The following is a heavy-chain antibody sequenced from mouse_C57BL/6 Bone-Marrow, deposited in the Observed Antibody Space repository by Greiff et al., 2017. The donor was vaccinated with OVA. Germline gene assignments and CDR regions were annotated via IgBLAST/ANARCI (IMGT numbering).Heavy chain of an antibody. CDR1: GFNIKDDY. J-gene: IGHJ4*01. CDR2: FDPENGDT. D-gene: IGHD2-3*01. Sequence: EVQLQESGAELVRPGASVKLSCTASGFNIKDDYMHWVKQRPEQGLEWIGWFDPENGDTEYASKFQGKATITADTSSNTAYLQLSSLTSEDTAVYYCTTDGSYAMDYWGQGTSVTVSS. CDR3: TTDGSYAMDY. V-gene: IGHV14-4*01.